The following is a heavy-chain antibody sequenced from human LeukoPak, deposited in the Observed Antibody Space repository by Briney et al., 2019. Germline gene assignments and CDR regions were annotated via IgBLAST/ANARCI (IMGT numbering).Heavy chain of an antibody. CDR2: INHSGST. Sequence: SETLSLTCAVYGGSFSGYYWSWIRQPPGKGLEWIGEINHSGSTNYNPSLKSRVTISVDTSKNQFSLKLSSVTAAGTAVYYCARGNLWFGESQDYWGQGTLVTVSS. CDR3: ARGNLWFGESQDY. CDR1: GGSFSGYY. D-gene: IGHD3-10*01. V-gene: IGHV4-34*01. J-gene: IGHJ4*02.